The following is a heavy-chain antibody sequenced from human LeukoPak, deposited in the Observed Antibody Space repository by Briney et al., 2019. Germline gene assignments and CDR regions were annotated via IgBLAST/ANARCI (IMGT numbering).Heavy chain of an antibody. CDR3: ARSYDTNNRQRFDY. CDR1: GASIRSYY. D-gene: IGHD3-22*01. CDR2: MYYTESP. V-gene: IGHV4-59*08. J-gene: IGHJ4*02. Sequence: SETLSLTCTVSGASIRSYYWSWIRQPPGKGLEWIAYMYYTESPSYNPSLKSRVSMSGDSSRNQLSLKLNSATAADTAVYYCARSYDTNNRQRFDYWGQGILVTVSP.